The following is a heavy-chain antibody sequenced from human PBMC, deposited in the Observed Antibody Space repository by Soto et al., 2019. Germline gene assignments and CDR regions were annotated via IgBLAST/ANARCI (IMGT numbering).Heavy chain of an antibody. CDR1: GHTFTGHH. CDR2: IDLDIGDT. D-gene: IGHD2-21*02. J-gene: IGHJ4*02. CDR3: TLEPTGTAGLDY. Sequence: QVQMVQSGAEVKKPGASVKVSCKASGHTFTGHHMHWVRQAPGQGLEWMGLIDLDIGDTKYAQKFQGRVTSTSDTSITTAHMELRGLRSDDTAVYYCTLEPTGTAGLDYWGQGTLVTVSS. V-gene: IGHV1-2*02.